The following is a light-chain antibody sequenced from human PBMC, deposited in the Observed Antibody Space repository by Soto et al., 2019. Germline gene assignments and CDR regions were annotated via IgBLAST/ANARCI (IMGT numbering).Light chain of an antibody. CDR2: GTS. CDR3: QQYDSSPPWT. V-gene: IGKV3-20*01. Sequence: EIVLTQSPGIMYLSPGERATLFCRASQHVGRSYLGWYQQKYGQAPRLLIFGTSTRATGVPDRFSGDGSGTTFTLTISSLDPEDFGVYYCQQYDSSPPWTFGQGTRVEVK. J-gene: IGKJ1*01. CDR1: QHVGRSY.